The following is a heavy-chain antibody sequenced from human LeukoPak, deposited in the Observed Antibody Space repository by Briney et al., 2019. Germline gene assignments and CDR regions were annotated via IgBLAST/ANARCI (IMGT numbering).Heavy chain of an antibody. CDR2: ITNSGANT. D-gene: IGHD3-3*01. V-gene: IGHV3-23*01. CDR1: GFTFTTYA. J-gene: IGHJ3*02. CDR3: AKDGGI. Sequence: GSLRLSCAASGFTFTTYAMNWVRQAPGKGLEWVSAITNSGANTYYADSVKGRFTISRDNSKNTLYLQMNSLRAEDTAVYYCAKDGGIWGQGTMVTVSS.